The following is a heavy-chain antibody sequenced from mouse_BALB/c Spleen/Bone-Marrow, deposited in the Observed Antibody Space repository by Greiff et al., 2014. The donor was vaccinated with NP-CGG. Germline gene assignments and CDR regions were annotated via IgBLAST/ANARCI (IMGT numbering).Heavy chain of an antibody. J-gene: IGHJ2*01. Sequence: VQLQQSGAELARPGASVKLSCKASGYTFTDYYINWVKQRTGQGLEWIGEIYPGSGNTYYNEKFKGKATLTADKSSSTAYMQLSSLTSEDSAVYFCARRGYFDCWGQGTTLTVSS. V-gene: IGHV1-77*01. CDR1: GYTFTDYY. CDR2: IYPGSGNT. CDR3: ARRGYFDC.